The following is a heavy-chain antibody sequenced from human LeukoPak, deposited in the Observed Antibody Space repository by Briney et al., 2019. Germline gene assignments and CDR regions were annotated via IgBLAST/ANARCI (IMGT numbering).Heavy chain of an antibody. V-gene: IGHV6-1*01. CDR1: GDSVSSNSVA. Sequence: SQTLSLTCAISGDSVSSNSVAWNWIRQSPSRGLEWLGRTYYRSKWYNDYAVSVKSRITINPDTSKNQFSLKLSSVTAADTAVYYCARGAVWAERARGPKAFDIWGQGTMVTVSS. J-gene: IGHJ3*02. CDR2: TYYRSKWYN. CDR3: ARGAVWAERARGPKAFDI. D-gene: IGHD2-8*01.